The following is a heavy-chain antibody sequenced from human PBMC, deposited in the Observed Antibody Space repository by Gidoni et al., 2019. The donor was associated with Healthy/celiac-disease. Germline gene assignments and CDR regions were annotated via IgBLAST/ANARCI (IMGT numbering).Heavy chain of an antibody. CDR2: IIPIFGTA. Sequence: QVQLVQSGAEVKKPGSSVKVSCKASGGTFSSYAISWVRQAPGQGLEWMGGIIPIFGTANYAQKFQGRVTITADESTSTAYMELSSLRSEDTAVYYCARDGPGCSSTSCYTTYYYYYGMDVWGQGTTVTVSS. CDR1: GGTFSSYA. V-gene: IGHV1-69*01. CDR3: ARDGPGCSSTSCYTTYYYYYGMDV. D-gene: IGHD2-2*02. J-gene: IGHJ6*02.